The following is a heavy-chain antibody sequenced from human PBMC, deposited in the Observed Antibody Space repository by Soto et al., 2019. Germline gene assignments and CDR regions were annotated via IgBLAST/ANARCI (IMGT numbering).Heavy chain of an antibody. J-gene: IGHJ3*02. CDR1: GYTFTSYD. CDR3: ARGRSYRDILTGDYSPQHAFDI. Sequence: ASVKVSCKASGYTFTSYDINWVRQATGQGLEWMGWMNPNSGNTGYAQKFQGRVTMTRNTSISTAYMELSSLRSEDTAVYYCARGRSYRDILTGDYSPQHAFDIWGQGTMVTVSS. D-gene: IGHD3-9*01. V-gene: IGHV1-8*01. CDR2: MNPNSGNT.